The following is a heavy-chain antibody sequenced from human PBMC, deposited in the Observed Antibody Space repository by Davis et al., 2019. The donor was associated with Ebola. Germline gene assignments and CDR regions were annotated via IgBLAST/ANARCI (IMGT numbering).Heavy chain of an antibody. V-gene: IGHV3-23*01. Sequence: GGSLRLSCAASGFTFISYAMTWVRQAPGKGLEWVSTISGSGGSTYYADSVKGRFTISRDNAKNTLSLQMNSLRAEDTAVYYCAKVRDDYWGQGTLVTVSS. CDR1: GFTFISYA. CDR3: AKVRDDY. CDR2: ISGSGGST. J-gene: IGHJ4*02.